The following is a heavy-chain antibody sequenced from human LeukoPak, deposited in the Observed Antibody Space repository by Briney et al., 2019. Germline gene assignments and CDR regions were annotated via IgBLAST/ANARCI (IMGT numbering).Heavy chain of an antibody. CDR3: AGMTIESIGWYFDV. J-gene: IGHJ2*01. V-gene: IGHV3-21*01. Sequence: GGSLRVSCVASGFTLSQYSMSWVRQAPGKGLEWVSFVSGTSRDIYYTDSVKGRFTISRDNAKNSLYLQMNSLTAADTAIYFCAGMTIESIGWYFDVWGRGTLVTVSS. CDR2: VSGTSRDI. D-gene: IGHD3-16*02. CDR1: GFTLSQYS.